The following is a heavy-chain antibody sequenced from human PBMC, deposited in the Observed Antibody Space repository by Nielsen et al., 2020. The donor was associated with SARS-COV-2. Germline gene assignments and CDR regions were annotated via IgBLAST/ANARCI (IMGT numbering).Heavy chain of an antibody. CDR3: ATDLRSCSSTSCSLCFLVYYYYGMDV. CDR2: ISYDGSNK. D-gene: IGHD2-2*01. Sequence: GGSLRLSCAASGFTFSSYGMHWVRQAPGKGLEWVAVISYDGSNKYYADSVKGRFTISRDNSKNTLYLQMNSLIAEDTAVYYCATDLRSCSSTSCSLCFLVYYYYGMDVWGQGTTVTVSS. J-gene: IGHJ6*02. CDR1: GFTFSSYG. V-gene: IGHV3-30*03.